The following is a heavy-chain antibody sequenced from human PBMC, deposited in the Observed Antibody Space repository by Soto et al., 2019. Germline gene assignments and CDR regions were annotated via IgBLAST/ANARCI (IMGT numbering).Heavy chain of an antibody. CDR2: IYSGGST. Sequence: PGGSLRLSCAASGFTVSSNYMSWVRQAPGKGLEWVSVIYSGGSTYYADSVKGRFTISRDNSKNTLYLQMNSLRAEDTAVYYCARDREYSYGLIHYYYYGMDVWGQGTTVTVSS. V-gene: IGHV3-66*01. CDR3: ARDREYSYGLIHYYYYGMDV. D-gene: IGHD5-18*01. J-gene: IGHJ6*02. CDR1: GFTVSSNY.